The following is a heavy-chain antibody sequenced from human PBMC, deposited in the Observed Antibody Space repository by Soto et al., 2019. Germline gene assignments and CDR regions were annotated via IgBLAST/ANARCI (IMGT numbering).Heavy chain of an antibody. CDR2: IWYDGSNK. Sequence: QVPLVESGGGVVQPGGSLRLSCTTSGFTFNTYGMHWVRQAPGKGLEWVAIIWYDGSNKYYADSVKGRFTISRDNSKNTLYLQINSLRAEDTALYYCARSDCTGAYCYSWPFNYGVDVWGQGTTVTVSS. CDR1: GFTFNTYG. D-gene: IGHD2-15*01. J-gene: IGHJ6*02. CDR3: ARSDCTGAYCYSWPFNYGVDV. V-gene: IGHV3-33*08.